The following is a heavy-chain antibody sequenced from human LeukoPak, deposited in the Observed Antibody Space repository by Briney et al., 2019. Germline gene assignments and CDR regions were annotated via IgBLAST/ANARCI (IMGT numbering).Heavy chain of an antibody. J-gene: IGHJ4*02. V-gene: IGHV3-21*01. CDR3: ARDSYDSSGYLPMDY. CDR2: ISSSSSYI. D-gene: IGHD3-22*01. CDR1: GFTFSSYS. Sequence: GGSLRLSCAASGFTFSSYSMNWVRQAPGKGLEWVSSISSSSSYIYYADSVKGRFTIPRDNAKNSLYLQMNSLRAEDTAVYYCARDSYDSSGYLPMDYWGQGTLVTVSS.